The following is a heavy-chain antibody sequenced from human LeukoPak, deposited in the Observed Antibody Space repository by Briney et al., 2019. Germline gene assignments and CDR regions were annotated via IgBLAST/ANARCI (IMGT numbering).Heavy chain of an antibody. CDR1: GFTVSSNY. V-gene: IGHV3-53*01. D-gene: IGHD3-3*01. Sequence: PGGSLRLSCAASGFTVSSNYMSWVRQAPGKGLEWVSVIYSGGSTYYADSVKGRFTISRDNSKNTLYLQMNSLRAEDTAVYYCARVRRRITIFGVARHGWFDPWGQGTLVTVSS. CDR2: IYSGGST. J-gene: IGHJ5*02. CDR3: ARVRRRITIFGVARHGWFDP.